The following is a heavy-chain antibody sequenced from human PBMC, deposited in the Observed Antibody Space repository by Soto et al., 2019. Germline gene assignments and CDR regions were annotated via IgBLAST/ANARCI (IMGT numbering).Heavy chain of an antibody. V-gene: IGHV4-34*01. Sequence: SQSRSLTCGVNAGSLSGYSCSWVSQSQEKGLEWIGEITHPASTSSNPSLKSRLTNSVYTSKWQFSLRLSSVTAADTAVYFCARGGAHSSSGSGSFQFGYGMDVWGQGTTVTVS. CDR3: ARGGAHSSSGSGSFQFGYGMDV. CDR1: AGSLSGYS. J-gene: IGHJ6*02. CDR2: ITHPAST. D-gene: IGHD3-10*01.